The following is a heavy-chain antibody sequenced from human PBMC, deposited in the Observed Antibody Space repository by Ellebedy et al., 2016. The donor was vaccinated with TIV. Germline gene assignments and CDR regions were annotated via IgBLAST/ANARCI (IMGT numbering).Heavy chain of an antibody. V-gene: IGHV1-69*04. D-gene: IGHD6-19*01. CDR2: IIPILGIA. J-gene: IGHJ4*02. CDR1: GGTFSSYA. Sequence: AASVKVSCKASGGTFSSYAISWVRQAPGQGLEWMGRIIPILGIANYAQKFQGRVTITADTSTSTAYMELSSLRSEDTAVYYCARDQGSGWGAFDYWGQGTLVTVSS. CDR3: ARDQGSGWGAFDY.